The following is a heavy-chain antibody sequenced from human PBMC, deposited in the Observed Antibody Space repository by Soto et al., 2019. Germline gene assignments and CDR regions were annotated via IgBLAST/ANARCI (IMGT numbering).Heavy chain of an antibody. J-gene: IGHJ4*02. CDR1: GFTFDDYA. V-gene: IGHV3-9*01. CDR3: AKDPDYYGSGQSNY. CDR2: ISWNSGSI. Sequence: GGSLRLSCAASGFTFDDYAMHWVRQAPGKGLEWVSGISWNSGSIGYADSVKGRFTISRDNAKNSLYLQMNSLRAEDTALYYCAKDPDYYGSGQSNYWGQGTLVTVSS. D-gene: IGHD3-10*01.